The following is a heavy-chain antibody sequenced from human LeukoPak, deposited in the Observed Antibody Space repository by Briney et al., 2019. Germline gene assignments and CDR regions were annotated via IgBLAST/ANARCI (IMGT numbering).Heavy chain of an antibody. CDR3: ATAHKKYSGSYLGLDY. V-gene: IGHV1-24*01. Sequence: ASVKVSCKVSGYTLTELSMHWVRQAPGKGLEWMGGFDPEDGETIYAQKFQGRVTMTEDTSTDTAYMELSSLRSEDTAVYYCATAHKKYSGSYLGLDYWGQGTLVTVSS. J-gene: IGHJ4*02. CDR2: FDPEDGET. D-gene: IGHD1-26*01. CDR1: GYTLTELS.